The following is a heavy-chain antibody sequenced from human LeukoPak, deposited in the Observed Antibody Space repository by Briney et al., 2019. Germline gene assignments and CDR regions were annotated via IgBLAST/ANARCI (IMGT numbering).Heavy chain of an antibody. CDR2: LYAGGTT. V-gene: IGHV3-53*01. CDR1: GFTFSDYY. Sequence: GGSLRLSCAASGFTFSDYYMSWVRQAPGKGLEWVSILYAGGTTSYTDSVKGRFTISRDSSKNTLYLPMKSLRAGDTAVYYCARGFPPAHWGQGTLVTVSS. CDR3: ARGFPPAH. D-gene: IGHD3-10*01. J-gene: IGHJ4*02.